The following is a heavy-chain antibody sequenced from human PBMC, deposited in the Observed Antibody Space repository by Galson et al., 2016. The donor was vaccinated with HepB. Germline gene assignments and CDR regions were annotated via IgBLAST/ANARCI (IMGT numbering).Heavy chain of an antibody. D-gene: IGHD6-13*01. CDR1: GFTFSDYA. CDR3: AKEIAMRGQGVLDH. CDR2: ITGDGAGT. J-gene: IGHJ4*02. Sequence: SLRLSCAACGFTFSDYAMSWVRQTPRKGLEWVSAITGDGAGTYYADSVRGRFTVSRDNSKNTLYLQMNSLRAEDTAVYYCAKEIAMRGQGVLDHWGQGALVTVSS. V-gene: IGHV3-23*01.